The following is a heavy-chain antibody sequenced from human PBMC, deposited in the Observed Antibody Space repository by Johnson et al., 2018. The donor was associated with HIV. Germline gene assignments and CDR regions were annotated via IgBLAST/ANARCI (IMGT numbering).Heavy chain of an antibody. Sequence: QVQLVESGGGVVQPGRSLRLSCAASGFTFSNFGFHWVRQAPGKGLEWVAAISFAGNNKYYVDSVKGRFTISRENSKNMLYLQMDSLRGEDTALYYCAKEISVNAFDIWGQGTMVTVSS. J-gene: IGHJ3*02. CDR3: AKEISVNAFDI. CDR2: ISFAGNNK. V-gene: IGHV3-30*18. CDR1: GFTFSNFG. D-gene: IGHD5/OR15-5a*01.